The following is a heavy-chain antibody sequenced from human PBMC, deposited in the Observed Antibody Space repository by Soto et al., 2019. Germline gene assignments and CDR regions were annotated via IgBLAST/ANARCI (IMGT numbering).Heavy chain of an antibody. CDR1: GFTLSISV. CDR2: ISNDGSNK. J-gene: IGHJ6*02. CDR3: AKGSRDFWSGYYIPNYYYYGMDV. Sequence: PGGSLRLSCAASGFTLSISVMPSVGQASGKGLAWVAVISNDGSNKYYADSVKGRFTISRDNSKNTLYLQMNSLRAEDTAVYYCAKGSRDFWSGYYIPNYYYYGMDVWGQGTTVTVSS. V-gene: IGHV3-30*18. D-gene: IGHD3-3*01.